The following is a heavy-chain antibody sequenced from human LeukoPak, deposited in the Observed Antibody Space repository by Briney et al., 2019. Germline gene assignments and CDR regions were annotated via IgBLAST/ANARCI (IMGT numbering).Heavy chain of an antibody. D-gene: IGHD2-2*01. Sequence: TGGSLRLSCAASGFTFNSSAMSWVRQAPGKGLEWVSGITNGGGGTYYADSVKGRFTISRDNSKNTLYLQMNSLRAEDTAVYYCAKATVVPAAMGSFDCWGQGTLVTVSS. J-gene: IGHJ4*02. CDR2: ITNGGGGT. CDR1: GFTFNSSA. V-gene: IGHV3-23*01. CDR3: AKATVVPAAMGSFDC.